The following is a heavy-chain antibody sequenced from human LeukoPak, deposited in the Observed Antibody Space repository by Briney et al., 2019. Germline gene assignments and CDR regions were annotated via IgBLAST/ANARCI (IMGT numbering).Heavy chain of an antibody. J-gene: IGHJ6*04. CDR3: ARQVEDIVVVVAATPHYGMDV. V-gene: IGHV5-10-1*01. CDR2: IDPSDSYT. D-gene: IGHD2-15*01. CDR1: GYSFTSYW. Sequence: GESLKISCKGSGYSFTSYWISWVRQMPGKGLEWMGRIDPSDSYTNYSPSFQGHVTISADESISTAYLQWSGLKASDSAMYYCARQVEDIVVVVAATPHYGMDVWGKGTPVTVSS.